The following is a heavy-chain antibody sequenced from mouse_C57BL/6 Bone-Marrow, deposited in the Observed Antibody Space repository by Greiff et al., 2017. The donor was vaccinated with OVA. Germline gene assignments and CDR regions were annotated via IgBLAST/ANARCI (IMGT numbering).Heavy chain of an antibody. D-gene: IGHD2-3*01. Sequence: EVKLVESGGDLVKPGGSLKLSCAASGFTFSSYGMSWVRQTPDKRLERVATISSGGSYTYYPDSVKGRFTISRENAKNPLYLQMSSLKSEDTAMYYCARQGWSDWYFDVWGTGTTVTVSS. CDR2: ISSGGSYT. CDR3: ARQGWSDWYFDV. V-gene: IGHV5-6*01. J-gene: IGHJ1*03. CDR1: GFTFSSYG.